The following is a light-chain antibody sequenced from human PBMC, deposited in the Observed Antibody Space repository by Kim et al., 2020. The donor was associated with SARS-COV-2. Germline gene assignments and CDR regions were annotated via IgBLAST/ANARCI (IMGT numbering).Light chain of an antibody. J-gene: IGLJ2*01. CDR1: GSDVGDYEY. V-gene: IGLV2-8*01. CDR2: EVN. Sequence: PELSVTISYTGSGSDVGDYEYVSWYQHHSGKSPKLLIYEVNKRPSGVPDRFSGSKSGNTASLTVSGLQAEDEADYYCSSYAGSNVLFGGGTQLTVL. CDR3: SSYAGSNVL.